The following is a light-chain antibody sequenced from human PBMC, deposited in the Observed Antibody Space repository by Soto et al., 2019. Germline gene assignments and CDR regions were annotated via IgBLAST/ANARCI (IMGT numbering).Light chain of an antibody. Sequence: EVMLTQSPAALSLSPGERATLSCRASQSVNSYLAWYQQKPGQAPRLLIYDATTRATGIPARFSGSGSGTEFTLTISSLQSEDFAGYYCQQYNNWPRTFGQGTKVDI. J-gene: IGKJ1*01. CDR3: QQYNNWPRT. CDR1: QSVNSY. CDR2: DAT. V-gene: IGKV3-15*01.